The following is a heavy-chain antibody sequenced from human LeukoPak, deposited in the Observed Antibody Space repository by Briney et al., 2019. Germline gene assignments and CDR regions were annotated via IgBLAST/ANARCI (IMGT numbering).Heavy chain of an antibody. J-gene: IGHJ4*02. CDR3: AKDTHCSGGSCYENY. V-gene: IGHV3-23*01. Sequence: GSLRLSCAASGFTFSSYAMSWVRQAPGKGLEWVSAISGSGGSTYYADSVKGRFTISRDNSKNTLYLQVNSLRAEDTAVYYCAKDTHCSGGSCYENYWGQGTLVTVSS. D-gene: IGHD2-15*01. CDR1: GFTFSSYA. CDR2: ISGSGGST.